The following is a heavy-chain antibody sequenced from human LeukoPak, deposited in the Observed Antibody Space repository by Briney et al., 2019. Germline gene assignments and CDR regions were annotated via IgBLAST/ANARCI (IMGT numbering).Heavy chain of an antibody. Sequence: SETLSLTCTVSGGSISSYYWSWIRQPPGKGLEWIGYINNSGTTTYNPSHKSRVTISVDTSKNQFSLKLNSVTAADTAVYYSARHGDSSGYYYTFDYWGQGTLVTVSS. CDR1: GGSISSYY. V-gene: IGHV4-59*08. CDR3: ARHGDSSGYYYTFDY. J-gene: IGHJ4*02. D-gene: IGHD3-22*01. CDR2: INNSGTT.